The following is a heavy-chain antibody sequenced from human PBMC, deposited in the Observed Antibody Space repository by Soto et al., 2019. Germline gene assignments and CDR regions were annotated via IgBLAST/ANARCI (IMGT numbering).Heavy chain of an antibody. V-gene: IGHV3-74*01. Sequence: LRLCCAASGFTVSSYWMHWVRQAPGKGLVWVSRINSDGSSTSYADSVKGRFTISRDNAKNTLYLQMNSLRAEDTAVYYCITVGMDVWGQGTTVTVSS. D-gene: IGHD1-26*01. CDR1: GFTVSSYW. J-gene: IGHJ6*02. CDR3: ITVGMDV. CDR2: INSDGSST.